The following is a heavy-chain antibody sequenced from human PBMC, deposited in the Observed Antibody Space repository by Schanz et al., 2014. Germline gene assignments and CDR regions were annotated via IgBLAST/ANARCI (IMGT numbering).Heavy chain of an antibody. J-gene: IGHJ4*02. CDR3: ARDRGTGIYWEGCDY. Sequence: PLVEFGGGLVQPGGSLRLSCAASAFTFSDYWMTWVRQAPGKGLEWVGNIKKDGSEKYYADSVKGRFTISRDNSKNSVYLQMSSLRADDTAVYYCARDRGTGIYWEGCDYWGQGTLVTVSS. V-gene: IGHV3-7*01. CDR2: IKKDGSEK. D-gene: IGHD1-26*01. CDR1: AFTFSDYW.